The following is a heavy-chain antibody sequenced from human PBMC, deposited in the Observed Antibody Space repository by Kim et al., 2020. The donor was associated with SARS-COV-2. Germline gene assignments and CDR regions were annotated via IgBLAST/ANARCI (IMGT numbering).Heavy chain of an antibody. CDR2: ISGSGGST. Sequence: GGSLRLSCAASGFTFSSYAMSWVRQAPGKGLEWVSAISGSGGSTYYADSVKGRFTISRDNSKNTLYLQMNSLRAEDTAVYYCAKPRENAGPRITIFGVVNENWYFDLWGRGTLVTVSS. D-gene: IGHD3-3*01. V-gene: IGHV3-23*01. J-gene: IGHJ2*01. CDR3: AKPRENAGPRITIFGVVNENWYFDL. CDR1: GFTFSSYA.